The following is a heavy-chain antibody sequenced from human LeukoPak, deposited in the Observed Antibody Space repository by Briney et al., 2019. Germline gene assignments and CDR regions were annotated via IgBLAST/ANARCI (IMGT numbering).Heavy chain of an antibody. J-gene: IGHJ6*02. CDR3: AKDPNYGSGGYYFWYYYYGMDV. V-gene: IGHV3-23*01. Sequence: PGGSLRLSCAASGFTFSSYAMSWVRQAPGKGLEWVSAISGSGGSTYYADSVKGRFTISRDNSKNTLYLQMNSLRAEDTAVYYCAKDPNYGSGGYYFWYYYYGMDVWGQGTTVTVSS. CDR1: GFTFSSYA. CDR2: ISGSGGST. D-gene: IGHD3-10*01.